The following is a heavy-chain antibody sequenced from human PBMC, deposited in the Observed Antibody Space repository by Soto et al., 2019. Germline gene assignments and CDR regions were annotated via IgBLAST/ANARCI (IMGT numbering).Heavy chain of an antibody. CDR3: ARSIYCSGGSCHDDQPVRFDP. Sequence: GASVKVSCKASGGTFSSYAISWVRQAPGQGLEWMGGIIPIFGTANYAQKFQGRVTITADESTSTAYMELSSLRSEDTAVYYCARSIYCSGGSCHDDQPVRFDPWGQGTLVTVSS. J-gene: IGHJ5*02. D-gene: IGHD2-15*01. CDR1: GGTFSSYA. CDR2: IIPIFGTA. V-gene: IGHV1-69*13.